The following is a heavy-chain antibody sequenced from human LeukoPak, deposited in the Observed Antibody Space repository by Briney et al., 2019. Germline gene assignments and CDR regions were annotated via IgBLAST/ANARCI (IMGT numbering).Heavy chain of an antibody. Sequence: GASVKVSCKASGYTFTSYYMRWVRRAPGQGLEWMGLISPSGGSTSYAQNVQGRVTMTRDTSTSTVYMELSSLRSEDTAVYYCARADYGDYHFDSWGQGTLVTVSS. J-gene: IGHJ4*02. CDR1: GYTFTSYY. D-gene: IGHD4-17*01. CDR2: ISPSGGST. CDR3: ARADYGDYHFDS. V-gene: IGHV1-46*03.